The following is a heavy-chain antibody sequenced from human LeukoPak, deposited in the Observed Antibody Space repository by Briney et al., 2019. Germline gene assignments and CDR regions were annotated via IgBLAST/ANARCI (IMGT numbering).Heavy chain of an antibody. CDR1: GFTFSSYW. CDR3: AREDVLLWFGELSKKSDY. Sequence: GGSLRLSCAASGFTFSSYWMSWVRQAPGKGLEWVANIKQDGSEKYYVDSVKGRFTISRDNAKNSLYLQMNRLRAEDTAVYYCAREDVLLWFGELSKKSDYWGQGTLVTVSS. CDR2: IKQDGSEK. V-gene: IGHV3-7*01. D-gene: IGHD3-10*01. J-gene: IGHJ4*02.